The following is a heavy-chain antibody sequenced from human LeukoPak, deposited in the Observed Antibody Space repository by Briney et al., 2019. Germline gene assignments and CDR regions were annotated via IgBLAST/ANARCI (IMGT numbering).Heavy chain of an antibody. Sequence: GGSLRLSCAASGFTFSNAWMSWVRQAPGKGLEWVGHIKRKTDGGTTDYAAPVKGRFTISRDDSKNTLYLQMNSLKTEDTAVYYCTTDPRVEYEYPVPGAFDIWGQGTMVTVSS. CDR3: TTDPRVEYEYPVPGAFDI. V-gene: IGHV3-15*01. D-gene: IGHD2/OR15-2a*01. J-gene: IGHJ3*02. CDR2: IKRKTDGGTT. CDR1: GFTFSNAW.